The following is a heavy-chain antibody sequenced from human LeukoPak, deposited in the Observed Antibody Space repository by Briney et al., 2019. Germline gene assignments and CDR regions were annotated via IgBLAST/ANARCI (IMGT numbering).Heavy chain of an antibody. CDR2: ISSSSSDT. J-gene: IGHJ4*02. D-gene: IGHD5-24*01. V-gene: IGHV3-11*06. CDR3: ARGSRTIELGDDY. Sequence: GGSLRLSCAASGFTFSDSYMSWIRQTPGRGLEWLSYISSSSSDTNYADSVKGRFTISRDSAKNSLYLQMNSLRAEDTAVYYCARGSRTIELGDDYWGQGTLVTVSS. CDR1: GFTFSDSY.